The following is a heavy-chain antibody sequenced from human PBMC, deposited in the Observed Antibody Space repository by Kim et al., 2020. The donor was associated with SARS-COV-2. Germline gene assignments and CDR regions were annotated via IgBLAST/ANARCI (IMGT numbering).Heavy chain of an antibody. CDR2: IDYSGST. J-gene: IGHJ4*02. V-gene: IGHV4-39*01. D-gene: IGHD3-3*01. Sequence: SETLSLTCTVSGGSVNTGTYYWGWIRQPPGKGLEWIGSIDYSGSTYYNPSLKSRVTISVDTSKNQFSLKLSSVTAADTALYYRARRFSKYRLFDYWGQGTLVTVSS. CDR1: GGSVNTGTYY. CDR3: ARRFSKYRLFDY.